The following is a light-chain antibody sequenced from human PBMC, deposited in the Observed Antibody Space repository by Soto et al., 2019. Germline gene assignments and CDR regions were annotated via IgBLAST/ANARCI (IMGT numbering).Light chain of an antibody. J-gene: IGKJ2*01. CDR2: AAP. CDR3: HQSYSSLMYT. Sequence: DIQMTQSPSSLSASVGDRVTITCRASQSISDDLNWYQLKAGKAPELLIYAAPSLQSGVPSRFSGSGSGTLFTLTINSLKREDLATYYCHQSYSSLMYTFGQGTKLEIK. CDR1: QSISDD. V-gene: IGKV1-39*01.